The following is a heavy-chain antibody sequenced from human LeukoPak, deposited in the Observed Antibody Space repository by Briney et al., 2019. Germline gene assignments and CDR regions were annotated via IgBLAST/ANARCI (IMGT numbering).Heavy chain of an antibody. J-gene: IGHJ4*02. CDR2: IIPILGIA. CDR1: GGTFSSYA. CDR3: ARAYDSSGSPYDY. D-gene: IGHD3-22*01. Sequence: GSSVKVSCKASGGTFSSYAISWVRQAPGQGLEWMGRIIPILGIANYAQKFQGRVTIIADKSTSTAYMELSSLRSEDTAVCYCARAYDSSGSPYDYWGQGTLVTVSS. V-gene: IGHV1-69*04.